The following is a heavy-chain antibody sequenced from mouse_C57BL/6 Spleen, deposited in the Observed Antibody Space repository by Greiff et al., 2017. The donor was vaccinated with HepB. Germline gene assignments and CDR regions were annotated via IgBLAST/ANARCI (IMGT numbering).Heavy chain of an antibody. V-gene: IGHV1-82*01. CDR1: GYAFSSSW. CDR2: IYPGDGDT. CDR3: ARGNDGYPFDY. D-gene: IGHD2-3*01. Sequence: VQLKQSGPELVKPGASVKISCKASGYAFSSSWMNWVKQRPGKGLEWIGRIYPGDGDTNYNGKFKGKATLTADKSSSTAYMQLSSLTSEDSAVYFCARGNDGYPFDYWGQGTTLTVSS. J-gene: IGHJ2*01.